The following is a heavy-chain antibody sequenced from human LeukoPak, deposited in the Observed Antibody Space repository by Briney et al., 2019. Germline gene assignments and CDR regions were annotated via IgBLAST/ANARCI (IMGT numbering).Heavy chain of an antibody. J-gene: IGHJ6*03. CDR3: ARDGDSVYYDFWSGYYLDYYYMDV. V-gene: IGHV3-11*01. Sequence: GGSLRLSCAASGFTFSDYYMSWIRQAPGKGLEWVSCISSSGSTIYYADSVKGRFTISRDNAKNSLYLQMNSLRAEDTAVYYCARDGDSVYYDFWSGYYLDYYYMDVWGKGTTVTVSS. D-gene: IGHD3-3*01. CDR2: ISSSGSTI. CDR1: GFTFSDYY.